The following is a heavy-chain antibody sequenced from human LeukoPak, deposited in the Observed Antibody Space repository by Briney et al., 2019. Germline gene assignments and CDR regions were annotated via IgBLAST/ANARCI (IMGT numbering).Heavy chain of an antibody. CDR2: ISAYKDTT. Sequence: ASVKVSCKTSGYTFNTYGISWVRQAPGQGLEWMGWISAYKDTTNYAQKFQGRVTMTTDVPTSTVYMELRTLSSDDTAVYYCARDDYPYYDILTGCVDYWGQGTLVTVSS. CDR1: GYTFNTYG. V-gene: IGHV1-18*01. J-gene: IGHJ4*02. D-gene: IGHD3-9*01. CDR3: ARDDYPYYDILTGCVDY.